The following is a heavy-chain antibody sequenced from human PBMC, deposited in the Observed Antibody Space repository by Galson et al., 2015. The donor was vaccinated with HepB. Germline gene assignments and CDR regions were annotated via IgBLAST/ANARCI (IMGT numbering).Heavy chain of an antibody. D-gene: IGHD4-17*01. J-gene: IGHJ4*02. Sequence: SLRLSCAASGFTFNTYTMSWVRQAPGKGLEWVSSISSRGPNIYYADSLKGRFTISRDNARGSLYLEMNSLRDEDTAIHYCARDPDGDFDFDYWGQGALVTVSS. CDR3: ARDPDGDFDFDY. V-gene: IGHV3-21*06. CDR2: ISSRGPNI. CDR1: GFTFNTYT.